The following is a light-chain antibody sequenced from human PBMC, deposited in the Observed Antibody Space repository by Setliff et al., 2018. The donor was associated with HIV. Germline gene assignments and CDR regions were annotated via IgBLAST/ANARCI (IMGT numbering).Light chain of an antibody. J-gene: IGLJ1*01. CDR1: SSDVGGYNL. V-gene: IGLV2-23*02. CDR2: EVS. CDR3: CSYAGRYTPYV. Sequence: QSALTQPASVSGSPGQSITLSCTGTSSDVGGYNLVSWFQQHPGKAPKLIIYEVSKRPSGVSSRFSGSKSGNTASLTISGLQAEDEADYYCCSYAGRYTPYVFGTGTKATVL.